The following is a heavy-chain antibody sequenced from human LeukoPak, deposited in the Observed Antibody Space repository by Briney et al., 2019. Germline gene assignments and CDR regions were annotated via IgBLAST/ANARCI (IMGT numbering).Heavy chain of an antibody. Sequence: GGSLRLSCAASGFTFSSYAMSWVRQAPGKGLEWVSAISGSGGSTYYADSVKGRFTISRDNSKNTLYLQMNSLRAEDTAVYYCADGDYDILTGYSNWGQGTLVTVSS. V-gene: IGHV3-23*01. J-gene: IGHJ4*02. CDR3: ADGDYDILTGYSN. D-gene: IGHD3-9*01. CDR2: ISGSGGST. CDR1: GFTFSSYA.